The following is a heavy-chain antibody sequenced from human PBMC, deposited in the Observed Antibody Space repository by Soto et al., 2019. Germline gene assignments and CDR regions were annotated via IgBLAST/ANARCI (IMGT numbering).Heavy chain of an antibody. J-gene: IGHJ4*02. CDR3: ARDAGQLGLDY. Sequence: QVQLVQSGSEVKNPGASVKVSCKASGYTFTSYGISWVRQAPGQGLEWMGWISAYNGNTNYAQKLQGRVTTTPDTATSTASRSLRSMRADDTAVYYCARDAGQLGLDYWGQGTLVTVSS. CDR2: ISAYNGNT. V-gene: IGHV1-18*01. CDR1: GYTFTSYG. D-gene: IGHD6-13*01.